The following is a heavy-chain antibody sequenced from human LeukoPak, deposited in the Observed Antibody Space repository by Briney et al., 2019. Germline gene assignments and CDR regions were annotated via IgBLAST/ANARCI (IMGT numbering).Heavy chain of an antibody. CDR3: ARDTARITIFGVAKYMDV. CDR2: INPNSGGT. CDR1: GYTFTGYY. Sequence: ASVKVSCKASGYTFTGYYMHWVRHAPGQGLEWMGWINPNSGGTNYVQKFQGRVTMTRDTSISTAYMELSRLRSDDTAVYYCARDTARITIFGVAKYMDVWGKGTTVTVSS. D-gene: IGHD3-3*01. J-gene: IGHJ6*03. V-gene: IGHV1-2*02.